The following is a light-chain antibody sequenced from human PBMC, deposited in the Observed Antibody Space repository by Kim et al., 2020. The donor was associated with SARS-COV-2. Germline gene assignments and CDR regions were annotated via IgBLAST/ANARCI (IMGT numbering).Light chain of an antibody. Sequence: ASVRDRVTITCRASQSISRYLNWYQQKPGKAPKLLIYAASSLQSGVPSRFSGSGSGTDFTLTITSLQPEDFATYYCEQSYSTPFTFGPGTKVDIK. CDR2: AAS. CDR3: EQSYSTPFT. J-gene: IGKJ3*01. V-gene: IGKV1-39*01. CDR1: QSISRY.